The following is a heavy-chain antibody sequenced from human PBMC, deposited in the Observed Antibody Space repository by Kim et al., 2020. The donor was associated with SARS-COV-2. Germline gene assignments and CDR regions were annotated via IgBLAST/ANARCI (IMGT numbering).Heavy chain of an antibody. J-gene: IGHJ4*02. CDR3: TSQWLFKGAFDY. Sequence: GGSLRLSCEASGFTFSSYAMSWVRQAPGKGLEWVSGISGSGGNTYYADSVKGRFTISRDDSKNTLNLQMNSLRAEDTAVYYCTSQWLFKGAFDYWGQGTLVTVSS. CDR1: GFTFSSYA. V-gene: IGHV3-23*01. CDR2: ISGSGGNT. D-gene: IGHD6-19*01.